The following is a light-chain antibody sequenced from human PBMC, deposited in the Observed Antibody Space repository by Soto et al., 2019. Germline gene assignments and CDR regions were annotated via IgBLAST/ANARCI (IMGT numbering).Light chain of an antibody. J-gene: IGKJ5*01. V-gene: IGKV1-5*01. Sequence: DIEMTQTTSSLSAYVGDSVTITCRASQSITTWLAWYQQRPGKAPKLLIYDVSSLQSGVPARFSGSGSGTDFTLTISSLEPEDFAVYYCQQRSNWPPGVTFGQGTRLAIK. CDR3: QQRSNWPPGVT. CDR1: QSITTW. CDR2: DVS.